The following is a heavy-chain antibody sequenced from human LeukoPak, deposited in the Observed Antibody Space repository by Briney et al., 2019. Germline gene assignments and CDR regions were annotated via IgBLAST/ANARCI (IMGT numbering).Heavy chain of an antibody. Sequence: KPSETLSLTCAVYGGSFSGYYWSWIRQPPGKGLEWIGEINHSGSTNYNPSLKSRVTISVGTSKNQFSLKLSSVTAADTAVYYCARAFGYYYYYYMDVWGKGTTVTVSS. CDR3: ARAFGYYYYYYMDV. CDR2: INHSGST. V-gene: IGHV4-34*01. CDR1: GGSFSGYY. J-gene: IGHJ6*03. D-gene: IGHD3-16*01.